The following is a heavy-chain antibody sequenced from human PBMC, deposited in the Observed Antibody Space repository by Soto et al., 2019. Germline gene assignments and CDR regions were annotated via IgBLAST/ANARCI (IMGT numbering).Heavy chain of an antibody. CDR3: AREDCSSTSCPFDY. D-gene: IGHD2-2*01. J-gene: IGHJ4*02. CDR2: IYYSGST. V-gene: IGHV4-30-4*01. Sequence: SETLSLTCTVSGGSISSGDYYWSWIRQPPGKGLEWIGYIYYSGSTYYNPSLKSRVTISVDTSKNQFSLKLSSVTAADTAVYYCAREDCSSTSCPFDYWGQGTLVTVSS. CDR1: GGSISSGDYY.